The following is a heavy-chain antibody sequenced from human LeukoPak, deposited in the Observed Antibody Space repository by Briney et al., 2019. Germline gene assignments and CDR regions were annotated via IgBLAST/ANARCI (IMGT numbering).Heavy chain of an antibody. CDR2: IYHSGST. CDR3: ARPPLGYCSGGSCYCAFDI. D-gene: IGHD2-15*01. Sequence: SGTLSLTCAVSGGSISSSNWWSWVRQPPGKGLEWIGEIYHSGSTNYNPSLKSRVTISVDKSKNQFSLKLSSVTAADTAVYYCARPPLGYCSGGSCYCAFDIWGQGTMVTVSS. J-gene: IGHJ3*02. V-gene: IGHV4-4*02. CDR1: GGSISSSNW.